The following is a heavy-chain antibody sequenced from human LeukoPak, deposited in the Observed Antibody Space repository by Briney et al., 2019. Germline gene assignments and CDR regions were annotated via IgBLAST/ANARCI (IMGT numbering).Heavy chain of an antibody. V-gene: IGHV4-59*01. CDR1: GGSISSYY. J-gene: IGHJ1*01. D-gene: IGHD4-23*01. CDR3: ARGGYGGKRYFQH. CDR2: IYYSGST. Sequence: SETLSLTCTVSGGSISSYYWSWIRQPPGKGLEWIGHIYYSGSTNYNPSLKSRVTISVDTSKNQFSLKLSSVTAADTAVYYCARGGYGGKRYFQHWGQGTLVTVSS.